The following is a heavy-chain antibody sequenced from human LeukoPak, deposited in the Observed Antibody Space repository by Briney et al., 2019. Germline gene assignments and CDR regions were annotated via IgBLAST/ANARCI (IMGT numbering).Heavy chain of an antibody. V-gene: IGHV1-58*01. D-gene: IGHD3-3*01. CDR3: AAGLRITTSDAFDI. J-gene: IGHJ3*02. Sequence: SVKVSCKASGFTFTSSAVQWARQARGQRLEWIGWIVVGSGNTNYAQKFQERVTITRDMSTSTAYMELSSLRSEDTAVYYCAAGLRITTSDAFDIWGQGTMVTVSS. CDR2: IVVGSGNT. CDR1: GFTFTSSA.